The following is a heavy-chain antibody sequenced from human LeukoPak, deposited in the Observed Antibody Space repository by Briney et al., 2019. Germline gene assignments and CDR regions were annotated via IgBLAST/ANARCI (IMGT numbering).Heavy chain of an antibody. V-gene: IGHV1-2*02. CDR3: ARGGYYDSSGFDN. Sequence: ASVKVSCKASGYTFTGYYLHWVRQAPGQGLEWMGCINPNSGGTKYGQKLQGRVTMTRDTSISTAYMELTGLGSDDTAAYYCARGGYYDSSGFDNWGQGTLVTVSS. J-gene: IGHJ4*02. CDR1: GYTFTGYY. D-gene: IGHD3-22*01. CDR2: INPNSGGT.